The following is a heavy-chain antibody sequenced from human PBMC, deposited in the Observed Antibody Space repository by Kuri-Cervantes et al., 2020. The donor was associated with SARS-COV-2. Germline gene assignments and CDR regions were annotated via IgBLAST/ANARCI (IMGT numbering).Heavy chain of an antibody. CDR1: GGSFSGYY. D-gene: IGHD5-18*01. CDR3: ARDGGLHEGYSYGYIDY. CDR2: INHSGST. V-gene: IGHV4-34*01. Sequence: SETLSLTCAVYGGSFSGYYWSWIRQPPGKGLEWIGEINHSGSTNYNPSLKSRVTISVDTSKNQFSLKLSSVTAADTAVYYWARDGGLHEGYSYGYIDYWGQGTLVTVSS. J-gene: IGHJ4*02.